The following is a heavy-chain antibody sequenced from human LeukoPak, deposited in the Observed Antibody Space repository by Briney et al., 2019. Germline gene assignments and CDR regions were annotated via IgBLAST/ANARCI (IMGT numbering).Heavy chain of an antibody. CDR3: AKLNWNYVAGYFDY. CDR1: GFTFSSYA. D-gene: IGHD1-7*01. CDR2: ISGSGGST. J-gene: IGHJ4*02. Sequence: PGGSLRLSCAASGFTFSSYAMSWVRPAPGKGLEWVSAISGSGGSTYYADSVKGRFTISRDNSKNTLYLQMNSLRAEDTAVYYCAKLNWNYVAGYFDYWGQGTLVTVSS. V-gene: IGHV3-23*01.